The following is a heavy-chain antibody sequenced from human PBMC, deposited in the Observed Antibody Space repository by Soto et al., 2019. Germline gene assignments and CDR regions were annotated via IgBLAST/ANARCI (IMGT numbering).Heavy chain of an antibody. CDR2: ISDDGSNK. J-gene: IGHJ4*02. CDR3: ATERASIVGATLIFDC. CDR1: VFTFSSYA. D-gene: IGHD1-26*01. V-gene: IGHV3-30-3*01. Sequence: QVQLVDSGGGVVQPGRSLRLSCAASVFTFSSYAMHWVRQAPGKGLAWVAVISDDGSNKYYADSVKGRFTISRDNSKNTVYVQMNSLGCEDTAVYYCATERASIVGATLIFDCWGQGTLVTVSS.